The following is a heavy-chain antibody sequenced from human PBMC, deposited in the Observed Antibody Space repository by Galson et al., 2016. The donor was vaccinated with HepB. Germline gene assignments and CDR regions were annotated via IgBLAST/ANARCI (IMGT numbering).Heavy chain of an antibody. D-gene: IGHD6-19*01. V-gene: IGHV1-18*04. CDR3: ARRDYTSGYYSFYYMDV. CDR2: ISSFNGNT. J-gene: IGHJ6*03. Sequence: SVKVSCKASGYTFTKYGISWVRQAPGQGLEWLGWISSFNGNTNYAHNFRGGVTMTSDASTNTAYMELRSLRSDDSAVYYCARRDYTSGYYSFYYMDVWGGGTTVTVAS. CDR1: GYTFTKYG.